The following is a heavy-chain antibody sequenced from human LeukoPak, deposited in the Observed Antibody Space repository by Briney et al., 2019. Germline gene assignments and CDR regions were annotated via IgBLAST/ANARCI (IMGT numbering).Heavy chain of an antibody. Sequence: GSSVKVSCKASGYTFTSYYMHWVRQAPGQGLEWMGIINPSGGSTSYAQKFQGRVTMTRDTSTSTVYMELSSLRSEDTAVYYCARDLGQWELLEVYFDYWGQGTLVTVSS. CDR3: ARDLGQWELLEVYFDY. CDR1: GYTFTSYY. J-gene: IGHJ4*02. CDR2: INPSGGST. V-gene: IGHV1-46*01. D-gene: IGHD1-26*01.